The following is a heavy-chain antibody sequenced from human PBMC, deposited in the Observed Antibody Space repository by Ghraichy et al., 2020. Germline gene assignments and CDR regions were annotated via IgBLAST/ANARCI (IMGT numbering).Heavy chain of an antibody. V-gene: IGHV3-23*01. Sequence: GESLNISCAASGFTFSSYAMSWVRQAPGKGLEWVSAISGSGGSTYYADSVKGRFTISRDNSKNTLYLQMNSLRAEDTAVYYCAKVGPKWELIPYFDYWGQGTLVTVSS. CDR2: ISGSGGST. D-gene: IGHD1-26*01. J-gene: IGHJ4*02. CDR1: GFTFSSYA. CDR3: AKVGPKWELIPYFDY.